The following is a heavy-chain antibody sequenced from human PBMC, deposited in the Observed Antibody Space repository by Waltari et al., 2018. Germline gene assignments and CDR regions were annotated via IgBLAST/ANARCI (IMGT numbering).Heavy chain of an antibody. CDR1: GGSISSSSYY. Sequence: QLQLQESGPGLVKPSETLSLTCTVSGGSISSSSYYWGWFRQPPGKGLEWIGSIYYSGSTYYNPSLKSRVTISVDTSKNQFSLKLSSVTAADTAVYYCARLWELLGYFQHWGQGTLVTVSS. D-gene: IGHD1-26*01. V-gene: IGHV4-39*01. CDR3: ARLWELLGYFQH. J-gene: IGHJ1*01. CDR2: IYYSGST.